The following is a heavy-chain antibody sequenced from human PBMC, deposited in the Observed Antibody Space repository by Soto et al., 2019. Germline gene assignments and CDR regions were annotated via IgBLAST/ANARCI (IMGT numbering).Heavy chain of an antibody. CDR3: LVVVPAANP. Sequence: PGESLKISCNGSGYSFTSYWISWVRQMPGKGLEWMGRIDPSDSYTNYSPSFQGHVTISADKSISTAYLQWSSLKASDTAMYYCLVVVPAANPWGQGTLVTVSS. J-gene: IGHJ5*02. D-gene: IGHD2-2*01. CDR2: IDPSDSYT. V-gene: IGHV5-10-1*01. CDR1: GYSFTSYW.